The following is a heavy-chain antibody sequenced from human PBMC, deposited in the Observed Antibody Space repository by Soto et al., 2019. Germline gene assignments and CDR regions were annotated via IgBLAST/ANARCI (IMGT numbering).Heavy chain of an antibody. Sequence: QVQLVQSGAEVKKPGASVKVSCKASGYTFTAYYIHWVRQAPGQGLEWMGWSNPNSGGTNYAQKFQDRVTMTRDTSISTAYMELSRLRSDDTAVYYCARIDPVTINYYYGMDVWGQGTTVTVSS. CDR2: SNPNSGGT. V-gene: IGHV1-2*02. CDR3: ARIDPVTINYYYGMDV. D-gene: IGHD3-3*01. J-gene: IGHJ6*02. CDR1: GYTFTAYY.